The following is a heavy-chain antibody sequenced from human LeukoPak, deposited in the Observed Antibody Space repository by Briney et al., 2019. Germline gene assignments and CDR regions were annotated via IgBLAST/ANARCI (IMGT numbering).Heavy chain of an antibody. V-gene: IGHV3-11*04. CDR1: GFTFSDYY. Sequence: GGSLRLSCAASGFTFSDYYMSWIRQAPGKGLEWVSYISSSGSTIYYADSVKGRFTISRDNAKNSLYLQINSLRAEDTAVYYCARDCSSTSCYRTLDYWGQGTLVTVSS. CDR3: ARDCSSTSCYRTLDY. J-gene: IGHJ4*02. CDR2: ISSSGSTI. D-gene: IGHD2-2*01.